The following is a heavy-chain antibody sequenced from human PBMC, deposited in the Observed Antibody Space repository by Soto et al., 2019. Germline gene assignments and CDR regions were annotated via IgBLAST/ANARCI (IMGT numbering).Heavy chain of an antibody. V-gene: IGHV4-34*01. D-gene: IGHD2-2*01. CDR2: INHSGST. Sequence: QVQLQQWGAGLLKPSETLSLTCAVYGGSFSGYYWSWIRQPPGKGLEWIGEINHSGSTNYNPSLKRRVTISVDTSKNQFSLKLSSVTAADTAVYYCARGGIVVVPAAIRRFVPWGQGTLVTVSS. J-gene: IGHJ5*02. CDR3: ARGGIVVVPAAIRRFVP. CDR1: GGSFSGYY.